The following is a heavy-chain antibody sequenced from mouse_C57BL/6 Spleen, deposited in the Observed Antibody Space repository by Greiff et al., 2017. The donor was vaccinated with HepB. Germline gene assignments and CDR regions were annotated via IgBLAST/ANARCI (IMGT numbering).Heavy chain of an antibody. CDR1: GFTFSDYG. J-gene: IGHJ2*01. CDR2: ISSGSSTI. Sequence: EVHLVESGGGLVKPGGSLKLSCAASGFTFSDYGMHWVRQAPEKGLEWVAYISSGSSTIYYADTVKGRFTISRDNAKNTLFLQMTSLRSEDTAMYYCARLGTTANPDFDYWGQGTTLTVSS. D-gene: IGHD1-2*01. CDR3: ARLGTTANPDFDY. V-gene: IGHV5-17*01.